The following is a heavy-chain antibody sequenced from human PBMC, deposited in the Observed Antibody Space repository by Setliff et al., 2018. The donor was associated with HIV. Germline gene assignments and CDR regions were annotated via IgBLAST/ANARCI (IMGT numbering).Heavy chain of an antibody. V-gene: IGHV4-39*02. CDR2: VYYSGVT. CDR1: GGSRISSSFY. J-gene: IGHJ4*02. Sequence: PSETLSLPCTVSGGSRISSSFYWVWIRQPPGKGLEWIGDVYYSGVTYYNASLKSRVTMSIDRSKNHFSLTMTSVTAADTAVYYCARRGRGAFPYYSIDYWGQGILVTVSS. CDR3: ARRGRGAFPYYSIDY. D-gene: IGHD2-15*01.